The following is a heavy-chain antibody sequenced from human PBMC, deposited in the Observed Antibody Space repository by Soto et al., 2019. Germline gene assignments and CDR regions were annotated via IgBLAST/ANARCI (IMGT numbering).Heavy chain of an antibody. CDR2: IYYSGST. J-gene: IGHJ3*02. V-gene: IGHV4-59*08. CDR1: GGSISSYY. CDR3: ARHYCSGGSCYPDAFDI. D-gene: IGHD2-15*01. Sequence: PSETLSLTCTVSGGSISSYYWSWIQQPPGKGLEWIGYIYYSGSTNYNPSLKSRVTISVDTSKNQFSLKLSSVTAADTAVYYCARHYCSGGSCYPDAFDIWGQGTMVTVSS.